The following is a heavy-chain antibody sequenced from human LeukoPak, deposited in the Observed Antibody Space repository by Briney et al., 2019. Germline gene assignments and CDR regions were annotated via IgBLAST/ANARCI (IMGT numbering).Heavy chain of an antibody. V-gene: IGHV3-48*03. D-gene: IGHD6-6*01. J-gene: IGHJ4*02. CDR1: GFTFSSYE. CDR3: ARGLSGYSSSLGY. Sequence: GGSLRLSCAASGFTFSSYEMNWVRQAPGKGLEWVSYISSSGSTIYYADSVKGRFTISRDNAKNTLYVQMNSLRAEDTAVYYCARGLSGYSSSLGYWGQGTLVTVSS. CDR2: ISSSGSTI.